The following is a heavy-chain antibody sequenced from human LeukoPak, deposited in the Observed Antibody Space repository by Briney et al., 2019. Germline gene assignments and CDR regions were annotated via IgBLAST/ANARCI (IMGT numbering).Heavy chain of an antibody. Sequence: PGGSLRLSCSASGFTFSTSAIHWVRQTPGKGLEWVSGIDPSGGGTYYADSVKGRFTISRDNSKNTLYLQMNSLRAEDTAAYYCAKISPLDYGGKPWALDIWGRGTIVTVSS. V-gene: IGHV3-23*01. CDR2: IDPSGGGT. J-gene: IGHJ3*02. CDR3: AKISPLDYGGKPWALDI. D-gene: IGHD4-23*01. CDR1: GFTFSTSA.